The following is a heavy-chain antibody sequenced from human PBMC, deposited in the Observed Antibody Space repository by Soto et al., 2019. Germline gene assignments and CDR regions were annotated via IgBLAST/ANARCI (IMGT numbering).Heavy chain of an antibody. CDR2: IYPGDSDT. CDR3: ARSSNGSWHSQFAP. J-gene: IGHJ5*02. D-gene: IGHD6-13*01. V-gene: IGHV5-51*01. Sequence: PGESLKISCKGSGYSFTSYWIAWVRQMPGNGLEWLGIIYPGDSDTRYSPSFQGQVTISADKSISTAYLQWSSLKASDSAMYYCARSSNGSWHSQFAPWGQGTLVTVSS. CDR1: GYSFTSYW.